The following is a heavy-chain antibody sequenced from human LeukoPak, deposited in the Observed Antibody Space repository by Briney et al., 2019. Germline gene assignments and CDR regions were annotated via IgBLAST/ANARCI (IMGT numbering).Heavy chain of an antibody. Sequence: SVKVSCKASGGTFSSYAISWVRQAPGQGLEWMGRIIPILGIANYAQKFQGRVTITADKSTSTAYMELSSLRSEDTAVYYCARDVVAATRRYYYGMDVWGQGTTVTVSS. CDR1: GGTFSSYA. D-gene: IGHD2-15*01. CDR2: IIPILGIA. CDR3: ARDVVAATRRYYYGMDV. J-gene: IGHJ6*02. V-gene: IGHV1-69*04.